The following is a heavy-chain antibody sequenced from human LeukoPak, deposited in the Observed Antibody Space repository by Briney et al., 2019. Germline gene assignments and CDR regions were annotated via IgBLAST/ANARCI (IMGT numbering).Heavy chain of an antibody. D-gene: IGHD6-19*01. CDR1: GFSFSSYE. J-gene: IGHJ6*03. V-gene: IGHV3-48*03. Sequence: GGSLRLSCAASGFSFSSYEMNWVRQAPGKGLEWVSYISSGGSGSTMYYADSVQGRFAISRDNAKNSLYLQMNSLRAEDTAIYYCAKRVSGWYSGYMDVWGKGTTVTVSS. CDR3: AKRVSGWYSGYMDV. CDR2: ISSGGSGSTM.